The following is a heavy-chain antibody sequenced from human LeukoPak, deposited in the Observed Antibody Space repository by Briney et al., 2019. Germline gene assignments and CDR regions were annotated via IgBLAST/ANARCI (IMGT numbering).Heavy chain of an antibody. D-gene: IGHD3-9*01. CDR2: INHSGST. Sequence: SETLSLTCAVYGGSFSGYYWTWLRQPPGKGVEWIGEINHSGSTNYNPSLKSRVTISVDTSKNQFSLKLSSVTAADTAVYYCARRSETGYDYWGQGTLVTVSS. J-gene: IGHJ4*02. CDR1: GGSFSGYY. V-gene: IGHV4-34*01. CDR3: ARRSETGYDY.